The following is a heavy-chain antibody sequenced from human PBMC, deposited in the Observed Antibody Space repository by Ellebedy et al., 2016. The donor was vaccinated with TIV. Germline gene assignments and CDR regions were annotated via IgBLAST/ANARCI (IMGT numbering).Heavy chain of an antibody. CDR2: INPNSGDT. D-gene: IGHD3-22*01. Sequence: ASVKVSCKTSGYSFTAYFLHWVRQAPGQGLEWMGRINPNSGDTTYAQKFLGRVTLTRDTSISTAYMGLSRLRSDDTAIYYCARAYYYDSIAYYFGSWGQGTLVTVSS. CDR1: GYSFTAYF. CDR3: ARAYYYDSIAYYFGS. V-gene: IGHV1-2*06. J-gene: IGHJ4*02.